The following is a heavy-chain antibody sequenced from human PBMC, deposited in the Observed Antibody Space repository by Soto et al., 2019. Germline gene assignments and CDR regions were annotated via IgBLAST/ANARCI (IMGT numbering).Heavy chain of an antibody. CDR1: GFTFSGDS. D-gene: IGHD1-1*01. J-gene: IGHJ4*02. Sequence: GGSLRLSCAASGFTFSGDSMNWVRQAPGKGLEWVSSISSSSSYIYYADSVKGRFTISRDNARNSLYLQMNSLRAEDTAVYYCAREGSYWNDVGPDWGQGTLVTVSS. CDR2: ISSSSSYI. V-gene: IGHV3-21*01. CDR3: AREGSYWNDVGPD.